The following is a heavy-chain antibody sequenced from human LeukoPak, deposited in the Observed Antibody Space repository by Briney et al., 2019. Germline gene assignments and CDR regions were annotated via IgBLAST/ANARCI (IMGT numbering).Heavy chain of an antibody. Sequence: SETLSLTCSVSGGSTNSRGYYWTWIRQHPGKGLEWIGYIYYSGTTFYNPSLKSRVLISVDTSNNQFSLKLSSVTAADTAVYYCARSLARSYYHNRGAFDYWGQGTLVTVSS. D-gene: IGHD3-22*01. J-gene: IGHJ4*02. CDR3: ARSLARSYYHNRGAFDY. CDR2: IYYSGTT. V-gene: IGHV4-31*03. CDR1: GGSTNSRGYY.